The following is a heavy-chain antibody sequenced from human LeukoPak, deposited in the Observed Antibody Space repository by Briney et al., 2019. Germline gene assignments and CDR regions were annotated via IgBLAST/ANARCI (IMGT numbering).Heavy chain of an antibody. Sequence: GGSLRLSCAASGFTFDDYAMHWVRQAPGKGLEWVSGISWNSGSIGYADSVKGRFTISRDNAKNSLYLQMNSLRAEDTALYYCAKALSYYGSGSYSAPGYFDYWGQGTPVTVSS. CDR3: AKALSYYGSGSYSAPGYFDY. J-gene: IGHJ4*02. CDR1: GFTFDDYA. D-gene: IGHD3-10*01. CDR2: ISWNSGSI. V-gene: IGHV3-9*01.